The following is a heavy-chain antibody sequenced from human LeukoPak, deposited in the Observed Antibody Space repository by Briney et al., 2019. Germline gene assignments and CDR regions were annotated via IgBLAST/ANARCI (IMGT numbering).Heavy chain of an antibody. CDR2: IRYDGSNK. J-gene: IGHJ4*02. D-gene: IGHD5-18*01. CDR3: ARVLNGYFYFDQ. V-gene: IGHV3-30*02. CDR1: GFVFSDYG. Sequence: GGSLRLSCAASGFVFSDYGMHWVRQAPGKGLEWVAFIRYDGSNKYYADSVKGRFTISRDNAKNTLYLQMNSLRGEDTAVYYCARVLNGYFYFDQWGQGTLVTVSS.